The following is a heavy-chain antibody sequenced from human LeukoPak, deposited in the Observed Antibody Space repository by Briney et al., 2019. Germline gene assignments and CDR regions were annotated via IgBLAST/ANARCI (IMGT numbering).Heavy chain of an antibody. CDR3: ARIPLGYCSGGSCYIYYYYMDV. V-gene: IGHV3-48*03. CDR1: GFTFSSYE. CDR2: ISSSGSTI. Sequence: GGSLRLSCAASGFTFSSYEMNWARQAPGKGLEWVSYISSSGSTIYYADSVKGRFTISRDNAKNSLYLQMNSLRAEDTAVYYCARIPLGYCSGGSCYIYYYYMDVWGKGTTVTVSS. D-gene: IGHD2-15*01. J-gene: IGHJ6*03.